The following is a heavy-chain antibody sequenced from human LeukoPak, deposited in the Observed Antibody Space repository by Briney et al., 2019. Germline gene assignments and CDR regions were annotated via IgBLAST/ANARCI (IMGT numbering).Heavy chain of an antibody. CDR3: TRVERWLQDY. CDR1: GFTFGDYA. J-gene: IGHJ4*02. D-gene: IGHD5-24*01. CDR2: IRSKAYGGTT. V-gene: IGHV3-49*04. Sequence: GRSLRLSCTASGFTFGDYAMSWVRQAPGKGLEWVGFIRSKAYGGTTEYAASVKGRFTISRDDSKSIAYLQMNSLKTEDTAVYYCTRVERWLQDYWGQGTLVTVSS.